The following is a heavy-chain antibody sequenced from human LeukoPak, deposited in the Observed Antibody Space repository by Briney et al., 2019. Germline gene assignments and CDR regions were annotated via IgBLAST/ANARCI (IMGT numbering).Heavy chain of an antibody. CDR3: ATTRVAATLAFRFDAFDI. D-gene: IGHD2-15*01. CDR2: IYPGDSDT. V-gene: IGHV5-51*01. J-gene: IGHJ3*02. CDR1: GYSFTSYW. Sequence: GESLKISCKGSGYSFTSYWIGWVRQMPGKSLEWMGIIYPGDSDTRYSPSFQGQVTISADKSISTAYLQWSSLKASDTAMYYCATTRVAATLAFRFDAFDIWGQGTMVTVSS.